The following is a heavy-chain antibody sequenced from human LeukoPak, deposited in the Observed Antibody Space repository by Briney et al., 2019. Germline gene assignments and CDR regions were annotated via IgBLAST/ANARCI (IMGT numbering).Heavy chain of an antibody. J-gene: IGHJ4*02. CDR1: GYTFPNYG. Sequence: ASVKVSCKAPGYTFPNYGIDCVRQATGQGLEWMGWMNPKSGDTAYAQKFQGRVTMTRDTSISTAYMEVSSLRSEDTAIYYCARGPVGTTDYWGQGTLVTVSS. D-gene: IGHD1-26*01. CDR3: ARGPVGTTDY. V-gene: IGHV1-8*01. CDR2: MNPKSGDT.